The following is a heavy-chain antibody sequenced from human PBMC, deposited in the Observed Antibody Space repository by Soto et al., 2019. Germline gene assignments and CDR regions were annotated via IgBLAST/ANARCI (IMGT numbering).Heavy chain of an antibody. V-gene: IGHV1-24*01. Sequence: QVQLVQSGAEVKKPGASVKVSCKVSGYTLPELSIHWVRQAPGKGLEWMGGFDPEDGETIYAQKFQGRVTMNEDTSTDTAYMELSSLRSEDTAVYYCATETYCSGGSCSLDWYFDLCGRGTLVTVSS. D-gene: IGHD2-15*01. CDR1: GYTLPELS. J-gene: IGHJ2*01. CDR3: ATETYCSGGSCSLDWYFDL. CDR2: FDPEDGET.